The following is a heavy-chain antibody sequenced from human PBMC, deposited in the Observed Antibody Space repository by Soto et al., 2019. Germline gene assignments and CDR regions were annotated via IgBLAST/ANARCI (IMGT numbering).Heavy chain of an antibody. CDR3: ASPLRHGDGYNDDAFDI. D-gene: IGHD5-12*01. J-gene: IGHJ3*02. V-gene: IGHV1-69*02. Sequence: QVQLVQSGAEVKKPGSSVKVSCKASGGTFSSYTISWVRQAPGQGLEWMGRIIPILGIANYAQKFQGRVTITADKTTSTAYMELSSLRSEDTAVYYCASPLRHGDGYNDDAFDIWGQGTMVTVSS. CDR1: GGTFSSYT. CDR2: IIPILGIA.